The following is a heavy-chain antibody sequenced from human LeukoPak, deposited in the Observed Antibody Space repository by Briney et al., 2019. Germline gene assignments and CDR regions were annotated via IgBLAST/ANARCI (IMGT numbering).Heavy chain of an antibody. D-gene: IGHD2-2*01. Sequence: GGSLRLSCAASGFNFSSYSMNRVRQAPGKGLEWVSSISTSSNYIYYADSVKGRFTISRDNAKNSLYLQMNSLRAEDTAVYYCARRASTSGTTIDYWGQGTLVTVSS. V-gene: IGHV3-21*01. CDR3: ARRASTSGTTIDY. J-gene: IGHJ4*02. CDR1: GFNFSSYS. CDR2: ISTSSNYI.